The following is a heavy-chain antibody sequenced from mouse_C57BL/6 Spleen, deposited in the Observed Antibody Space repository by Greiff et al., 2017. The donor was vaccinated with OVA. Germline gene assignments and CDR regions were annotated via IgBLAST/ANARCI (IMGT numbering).Heavy chain of an antibody. CDR1: GYSITSGYY. V-gene: IGHV3-6*01. CDR3: ARGSLTLYNAMDY. CDR2: ISYDGSN. J-gene: IGHJ4*01. Sequence: DVKLVESGPGLVKPSQSLSLTCSVTGYSITSGYYWNWIRQFPGNKLEWMGYISYDGSNNYNPSLKNRISITRDTSKNQFFLKLNSVTTEDTATYYCARGSLTLYNAMDYWGQGTSVTVSS. D-gene: IGHD4-1*01.